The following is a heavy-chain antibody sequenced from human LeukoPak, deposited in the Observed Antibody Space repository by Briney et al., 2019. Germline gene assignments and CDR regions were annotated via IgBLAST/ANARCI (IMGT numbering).Heavy chain of an antibody. CDR2: INSDGRMT. V-gene: IGHV3-74*01. CDR3: ARVGSTDSPHAFDI. CDR1: GFTFSSYW. Sequence: QSGGSLRLSCAASGFTFSSYWMDWVRQVPGKGLVWVSGINSDGRMTRYAESVKGRFTISRDNAKNTLYLQMCSLRAEDTAVYYCARVGSTDSPHAFDIWGQGTTVTVSS. J-gene: IGHJ3*02. D-gene: IGHD3-22*01.